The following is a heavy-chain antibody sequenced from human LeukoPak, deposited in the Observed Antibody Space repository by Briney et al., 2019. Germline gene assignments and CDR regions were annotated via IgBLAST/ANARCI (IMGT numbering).Heavy chain of an antibody. CDR2: ISPDTGNT. V-gene: IGHV1-8*01. Sequence: SVKVSCKASGYTFTIYEFSWVRQAPGQGLEWLGYISPDTGNTGYAQKFQGRVTMTRDTSISTTYMELSSLTSEDTAVYYCARGPRFDPWGQGTLVTVSS. CDR1: GYTFTIYE. J-gene: IGHJ5*02. CDR3: ARGPRFDP.